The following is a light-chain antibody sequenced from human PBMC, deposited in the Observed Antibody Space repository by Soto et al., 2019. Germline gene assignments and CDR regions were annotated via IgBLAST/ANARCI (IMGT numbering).Light chain of an antibody. CDR2: GAS. V-gene: IGKV3-20*01. CDR3: QQYGVSPKR. J-gene: IGKJ1*01. CDR1: ESISNNY. Sequence: VLTQSPGTVSLSPGERATLSCRASESISNNYLGWYQQKPGQAPRLLIYGASSRATGIPDRFSGSGSGRDFTLTISRLEPEDFAVYYCQQYGVSPKRFGQGTTVEIK.